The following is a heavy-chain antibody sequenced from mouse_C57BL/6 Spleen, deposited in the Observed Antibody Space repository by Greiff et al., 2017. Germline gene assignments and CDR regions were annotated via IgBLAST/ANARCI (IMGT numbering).Heavy chain of an antibody. CDR1: GYTFTSYD. Sequence: VQLQQSGPELVKPGASVKLSCKASGYTFTSYDINWVKQRPGQGLAWIGWIYPRDGSTKYNEKFKGKATLTVDTSSSTAYMELHSLTSEASAVYFCARGDDGDYQYFDVWGTGTTVTVSS. CDR3: ARGDDGDYQYFDV. D-gene: IGHD2-3*01. V-gene: IGHV1-85*01. CDR2: IYPRDGST. J-gene: IGHJ1*03.